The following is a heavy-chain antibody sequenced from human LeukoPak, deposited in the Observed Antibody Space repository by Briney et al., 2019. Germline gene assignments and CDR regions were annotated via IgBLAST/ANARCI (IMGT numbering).Heavy chain of an antibody. CDR3: ARGFSGYYYYMDV. Sequence: SETLSLTCAVYGGSFSSYYWSWIRQPPGKGLEWIGEINHSGSTNYNPSLKSRVTISVDTSKNQFSLKLSSVTAADTAVYYCARGFSGYYYYMDVWGKGTTVTVSS. CDR1: GGSFSSYY. D-gene: IGHD7-27*01. CDR2: INHSGST. J-gene: IGHJ6*03. V-gene: IGHV4-34*01.